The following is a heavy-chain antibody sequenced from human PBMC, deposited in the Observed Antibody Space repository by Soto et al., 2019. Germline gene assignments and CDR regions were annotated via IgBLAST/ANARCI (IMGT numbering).Heavy chain of an antibody. CDR1: GFKFYGHG. V-gene: IGHV3-30*03. CDR2: ISHDGRDK. D-gene: IGHD5-12*01. J-gene: IGHJ6*02. CDR3: ARWKYDALDV. Sequence: PGGSLRLSCAASGFKFYGHGMHWVRQAPGKGLERVATISHDGRDKYYVDSVRGRFTISKDNSKNMVYLEMNSMRVEDTAIYYCARWKYDALDVWGQGTTVTVSS.